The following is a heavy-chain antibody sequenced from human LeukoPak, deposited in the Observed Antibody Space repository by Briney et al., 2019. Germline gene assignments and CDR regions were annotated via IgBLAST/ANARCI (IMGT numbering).Heavy chain of an antibody. CDR2: INPNSGGT. CDR1: GYTFTGYY. CDR3: ARDRVGNYYFDY. D-gene: IGHD2-15*01. Sequence: ASVKVSCKASGYTFTGYYMHWVRQAAGQGLEWMGWINPNSGGTNYAQKFQGRVTMTRDTSISTAYMELSRLRSDDTAVYYCARDRVGNYYFDYWGQGTLVTVSS. J-gene: IGHJ4*02. V-gene: IGHV1-2*02.